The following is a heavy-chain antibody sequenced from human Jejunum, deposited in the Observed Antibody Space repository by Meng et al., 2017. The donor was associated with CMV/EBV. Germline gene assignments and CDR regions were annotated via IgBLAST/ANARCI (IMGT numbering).Heavy chain of an antibody. CDR1: GYTFTHHG. CDR2: ISCYNGDT. CDR3: ARDRGQDTVVVVADRGFDP. V-gene: IGHV1-18*01. Sequence: QLGVAGAEVKEPGAAVGVPRKASGYTFTHHGISWIRQAPGQGLEWMGWISCYNGDTNYAQKLQGRVTMTTDTSTDTAYMELRSLSPDDTAIYYCARDRGQDTVVVVADRGFDPWGQGTLVTVSS. D-gene: IGHD2-15*01. J-gene: IGHJ5*02.